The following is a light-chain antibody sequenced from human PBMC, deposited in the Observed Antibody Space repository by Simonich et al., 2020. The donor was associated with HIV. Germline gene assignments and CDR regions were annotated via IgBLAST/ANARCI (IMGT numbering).Light chain of an antibody. CDR3: QQYNSDST. CDR2: KAS. J-gene: IGKJ1*01. CDR1: QSISNW. V-gene: IGKV1-5*03. Sequence: DIQMTQSPSTLSASVGNRVTITCRASQSISNWLAWYQQKPGKAPKLLIYKASSLESGVPSRFSGSGSGTECTLTISSLQPDDFATYYCQQYNSDSTFGQGTKVEIK.